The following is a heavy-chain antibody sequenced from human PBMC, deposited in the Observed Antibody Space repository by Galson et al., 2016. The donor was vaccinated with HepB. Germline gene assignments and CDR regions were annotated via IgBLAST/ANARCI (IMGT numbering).Heavy chain of an antibody. CDR2: FDPEDGET. Sequence: SVKVSYKVSGYTLTELSMHWVQRAPGKALEWRGVFDPEDGETIYALKFQGRVTMTEDTSTDTAYMELSSLRSEDTAVYYCATGPVSFDYWGQGTLVTVSS. CDR1: GYTLTELS. V-gene: IGHV1-24*01. J-gene: IGHJ4*02. CDR3: ATGPVSFDY.